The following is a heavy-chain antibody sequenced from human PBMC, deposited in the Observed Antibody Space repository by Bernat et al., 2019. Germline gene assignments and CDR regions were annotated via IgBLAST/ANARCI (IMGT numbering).Heavy chain of an antibody. D-gene: IGHD2-2*01. CDR3: ARIKDIVVVPAAIQKHAFDI. J-gene: IGHJ3*02. CDR2: IYHSGST. V-gene: IGHV4-4*02. CDR1: GGSISSSNW. Sequence: QVQLQESGPGLVKPSGTLSLTCAVSGGSISSSNWWSWVRQPPGKWLEWIGEIYHSGSTNYNPSLKSRVTISVDKSKNQFSLKLSSVTAADTAVYYCARIKDIVVVPAAIQKHAFDIWGQGTMVTVSS.